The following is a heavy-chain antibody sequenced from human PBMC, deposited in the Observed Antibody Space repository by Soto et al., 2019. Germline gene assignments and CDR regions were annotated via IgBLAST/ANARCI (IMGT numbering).Heavy chain of an antibody. J-gene: IGHJ4*02. Sequence: EVQLLESGGDLVQPGGSLRLSCAASGFTFGIYAMTWVRQAPGKGLEWVSTISATGGSTFYADSVKGRFTISRDNSKNTLYLQMNSLRAEDTAIYYCAKDLSSYYYFDFCGQGTLLTVSS. V-gene: IGHV3-23*01. CDR3: AKDLSSYYYFDF. CDR2: ISATGGST. D-gene: IGHD2-15*01. CDR1: GFTFGIYA.